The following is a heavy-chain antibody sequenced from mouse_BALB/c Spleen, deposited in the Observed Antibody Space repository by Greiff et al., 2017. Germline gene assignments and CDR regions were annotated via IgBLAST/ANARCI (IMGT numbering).Heavy chain of an antibody. V-gene: IGHV14-4*02. CDR3: NARYDGYPLFAY. CDR2: IDPENGDT. J-gene: IGHJ3*01. CDR1: GFNIKDYY. D-gene: IGHD2-3*01. Sequence: EVQLQQSGAELVRSGASVKLSCTASGFNIKDYYMHWVKQRPEQGLEWIGWIDPENGDTEYAPKFQGKATMTADTSSNTAYLQLSSLTSEDTAVYYCNARYDGYPLFAYWGQGTLVTVSA.